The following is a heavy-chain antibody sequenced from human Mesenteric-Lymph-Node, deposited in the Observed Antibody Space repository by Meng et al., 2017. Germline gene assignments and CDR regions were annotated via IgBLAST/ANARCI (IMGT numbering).Heavy chain of an antibody. J-gene: IGHJ3*01. CDR2: ITKRSDHI. D-gene: IGHD3-10*01. V-gene: IGHV3-21*01. CDR1: GGSISSSN. Sequence: ETLSLTCAVSGGSISSSNWWSWVRQAPGRGLEWVSSITKRSDHIYSADFLEGRFTISRDNARGSLFLQMNSLRVEDTAIYYCARISAETSNGYGSGAFDVWGQGTMVTVSS. CDR3: ARISAETSNGYGSGAFDV.